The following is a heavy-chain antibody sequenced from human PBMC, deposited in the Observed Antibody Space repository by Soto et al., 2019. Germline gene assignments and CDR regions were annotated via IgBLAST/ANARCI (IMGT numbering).Heavy chain of an antibody. J-gene: IGHJ3*02. V-gene: IGHV4-34*01. CDR3: ARDANVARGAFDI. CDR2: INHSGST. D-gene: IGHD2-8*01. Sequence: SETLSLTCAVYGGSFSGYYWSWIRQPPGKGLEWIGEINHSGSTNYNPSHKSRVTISVDTSKNQFSLKLSSVTAADTAVYYCARDANVARGAFDIWGQGTMVTVSS. CDR1: GGSFSGYY.